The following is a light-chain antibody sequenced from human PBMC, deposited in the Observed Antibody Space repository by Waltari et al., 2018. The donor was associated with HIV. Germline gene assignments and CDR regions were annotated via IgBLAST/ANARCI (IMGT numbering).Light chain of an antibody. V-gene: IGKV1-5*03. CDR1: QSISSW. CDR3: QHYSSSPYT. CDR2: KAS. J-gene: IGKJ2*01. Sequence: DILMTQSPSILSASVGDSVIITCRASQSISSWLDWYQHKPGTAPKLLIYKASVLEGGGPSRFSGSGSGTEFTLNITNLQPDDFATYYCQHYSSSPYTFGQGTNLEIK.